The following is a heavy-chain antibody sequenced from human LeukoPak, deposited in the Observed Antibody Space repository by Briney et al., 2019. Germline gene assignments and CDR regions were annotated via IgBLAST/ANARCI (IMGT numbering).Heavy chain of an antibody. D-gene: IGHD3-9*01. CDR3: ARGRAGGLRYFDWLDSPLYYFDY. CDR1: GDSVSSNSAA. V-gene: IGHV6-1*01. CDR2: TYFRSKWYN. Sequence: SQTLSLTCAISGDSVSSNSAAWNWIRQSPSRGLEWLGRTYFRSKWYNDYAVSVKSRIIINPDTSKNQFSLQLNSVTPEDTAVYYCARGRAGGLRYFDWLDSPLYYFDYWGQGTLVTVSS. J-gene: IGHJ4*02.